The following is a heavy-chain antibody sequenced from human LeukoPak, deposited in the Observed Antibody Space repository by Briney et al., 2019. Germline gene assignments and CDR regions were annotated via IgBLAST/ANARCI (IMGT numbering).Heavy chain of an antibody. J-gene: IGHJ4*02. CDR1: GGSISSYY. CDR3: ATDVTTPGGLFY. D-gene: IGHD3-16*01. Sequence: SETLSPTCTVSGGSISSYYWSWIRQPPGKGLEWIGYIYYSGSTNYNPSLKSRVTISVDTSKNQFSLKLSSVTAADTAVYYCATDVTTPGGLFYWGQGTLVTVSS. CDR2: IYYSGST. V-gene: IGHV4-59*01.